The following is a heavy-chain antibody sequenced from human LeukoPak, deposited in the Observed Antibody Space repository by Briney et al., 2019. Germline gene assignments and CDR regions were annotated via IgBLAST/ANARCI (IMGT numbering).Heavy chain of an antibody. J-gene: IGHJ4*02. CDR1: GFTVSSGY. V-gene: IGHV3-66*01. D-gene: IGHD3-22*01. Sequence: PGGSLRLSCAASGFTVSSGYMSCVRQAPQKGLEWVSLIYSGGSTYYADSVRGRFTISRDNSKNTLYLQMDSLRAEDTAVYYCARDEYYYDRSAYHYFFDYWGQGTLVTVSS. CDR3: ARDEYYYDRSAYHYFFDY. CDR2: IYSGGST.